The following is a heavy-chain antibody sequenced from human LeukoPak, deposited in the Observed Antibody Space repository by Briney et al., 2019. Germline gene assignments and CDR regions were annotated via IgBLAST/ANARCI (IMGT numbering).Heavy chain of an antibody. CDR1: GFTFSSYS. CDR3: AKGGFNYYFDY. Sequence: GGSLRLSCAASGFTFSSYSMNWVRQAPGKGLEWVSSISTGSGSTFYADSVKGRFTISRDNSKNTLYLQMNSLRAEDTAVYYCAKGGFNYYFDYWGQGVLVTVSS. J-gene: IGHJ4*02. D-gene: IGHD1-20*01. V-gene: IGHV3-23*01. CDR2: ISTGSGST.